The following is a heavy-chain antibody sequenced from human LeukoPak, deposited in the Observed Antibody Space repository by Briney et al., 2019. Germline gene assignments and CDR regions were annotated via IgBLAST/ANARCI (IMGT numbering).Heavy chain of an antibody. CDR3: ARKKRITIFGVVKDAFDI. CDR2: IYPGDCDT. V-gene: IGHV5-51*01. Sequence: GGSLKISFKGSGYRFTSYWIGWGRRRPGKGVEGRGIIYPGDCDTRYSPSFQGQVTISADKSLSTAYLQWGSLKASDTAMYYCARKKRITIFGVVKDAFDIWGQGTMVTVSS. D-gene: IGHD3-3*01. J-gene: IGHJ3*02. CDR1: GYRFTSYW.